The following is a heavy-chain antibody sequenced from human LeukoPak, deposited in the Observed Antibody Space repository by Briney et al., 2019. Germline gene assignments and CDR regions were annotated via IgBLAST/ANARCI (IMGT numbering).Heavy chain of an antibody. CDR3: ARVGFRGLFESSSSERGFDY. D-gene: IGHD6-6*01. Sequence: SETLSLTCAVYGGSFSGYYWSWIRQPPGKGLEWIGEINHSGRTNYNPSLKSRVTISVDTSKNQFSLKLSSVTAADTAVYYCARVGFRGLFESSSSERGFDYWGQGTLVTVSS. V-gene: IGHV4-34*01. CDR2: INHSGRT. J-gene: IGHJ4*02. CDR1: GGSFSGYY.